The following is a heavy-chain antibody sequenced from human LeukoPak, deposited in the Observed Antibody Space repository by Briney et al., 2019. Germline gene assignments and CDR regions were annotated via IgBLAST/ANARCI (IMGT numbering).Heavy chain of an antibody. CDR3: ARGAGYNYPYYFDY. J-gene: IGHJ4*02. V-gene: IGHV3-30*14. CDR1: GFTFSSHA. D-gene: IGHD5-24*01. Sequence: QTGGSLRLSCAASGFTFSSHAMHWVRQAPGKGLVWVAIISYDGSNKFYADSVKGRFTISRDNSKNTLYLQMNSLRAEDTAVYYCARGAGYNYPYYFDYWGQGTLVTVSS. CDR2: ISYDGSNK.